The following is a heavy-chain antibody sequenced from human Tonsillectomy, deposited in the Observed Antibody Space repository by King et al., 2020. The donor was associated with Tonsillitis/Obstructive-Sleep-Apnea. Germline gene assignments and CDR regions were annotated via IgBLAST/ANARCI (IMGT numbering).Heavy chain of an antibody. CDR1: GYTFTSYY. J-gene: IGHJ4*02. CDR3: ARDARWFGEYTTPGFEY. D-gene: IGHD3-10*01. V-gene: IGHV1-46*01. CDR2: INPSGGST. Sequence: VQLVQSGAEVKKPGASVKVSCKASGYTFTSYYMHWVRQAPGQGLEWMGIINPSGGSTSYAQKFQGRVTMTRDTSTSTVYMELSSLRSEDTAVYYCARDARWFGEYTTPGFEYWGQGALVTVSS.